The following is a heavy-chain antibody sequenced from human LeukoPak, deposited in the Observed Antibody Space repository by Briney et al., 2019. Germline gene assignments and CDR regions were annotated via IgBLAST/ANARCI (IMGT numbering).Heavy chain of an antibody. D-gene: IGHD6-13*01. Sequence: PGGSLRLSCAASGFTFSYAWMNWVRQAPGKGLEWVSFISSTSDYIYYADSVKGRFTISRDNAKKSLYLQVNSLREEDTAVYYCGGEFSSSPASMDVWGQGTTVTVSS. V-gene: IGHV3-21*01. J-gene: IGHJ6*02. CDR2: ISSTSDYI. CDR3: GGEFSSSPASMDV. CDR1: GFTFSYAW.